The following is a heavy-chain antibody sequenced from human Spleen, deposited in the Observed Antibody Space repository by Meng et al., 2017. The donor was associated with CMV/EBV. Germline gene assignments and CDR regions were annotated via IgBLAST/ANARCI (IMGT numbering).Heavy chain of an antibody. CDR2: INPKSGGT. CDR3: ARGIDGAFDI. Sequence: ASVKVSCKASGYTFTDYYIHWVRQAPGQGLEWMGWINPKSGGTNYAQSFQGRVTLTRDTSISTGHMDLSRLRSDDTAVYYCARGIDGAFDIWGQGTRVTVSS. V-gene: IGHV1-2*02. J-gene: IGHJ3*02. D-gene: IGHD2-21*01. CDR1: GYTFTDYY.